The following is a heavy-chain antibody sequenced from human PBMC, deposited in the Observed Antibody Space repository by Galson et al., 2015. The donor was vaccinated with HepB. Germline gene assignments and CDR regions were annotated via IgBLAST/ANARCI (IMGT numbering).Heavy chain of an antibody. V-gene: IGHV2-5*02. CDR2: IYWDDDK. CDR3: AHRPLTFRSDRGGYWNYFDN. D-gene: IGHD2-21*01. J-gene: IGHJ4*02. Sequence: PALVKPTQTPTLTCTFSGFSVNTAGVGVGWIRQPPGKALEWLALIYWDDDKHYNPFLKSRLSITKDASKNQVALMMTDMDPGDTATYFCAHRPLTFRSDRGGYWNYFDNWGQGTLVVVSS. CDR1: GFSVNTAGVG.